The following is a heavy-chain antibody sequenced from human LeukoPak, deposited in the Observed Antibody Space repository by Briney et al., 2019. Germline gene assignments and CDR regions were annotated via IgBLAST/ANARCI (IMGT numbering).Heavy chain of an antibody. CDR2: IYYSGRN. J-gene: IGHJ4*02. V-gene: IGHV4-39*01. CDR3: ARLQLLAYYFDS. CDR1: GVSISSSSYN. Sequence: PSETLSLTCTVSGVSISSSSYNWGWIRQPPGKGLEWIVSIYYSGRNYYNPPLKSRVTISVDTSKNPFSLKLSSVTAADTAVYYCARLQLLAYYFDSWGQGTLVTVSS. D-gene: IGHD6-19*01.